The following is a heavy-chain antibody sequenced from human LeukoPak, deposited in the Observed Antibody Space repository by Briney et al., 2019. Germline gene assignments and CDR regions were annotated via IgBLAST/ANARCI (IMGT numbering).Heavy chain of an antibody. V-gene: IGHV3-43*02. D-gene: IGHD4-17*01. Sequence: RPGGSLRLSCAASGFTFDDYAMHWVRQAPGKGLEWVSFISGEGGRTYYADAVKGRFTISRDNSKNSLYLQMNSLRTEDTALYYCAKEPVTSLDAEYFQHWGQGTLVTVSS. CDR3: AKEPVTSLDAEYFQH. J-gene: IGHJ1*01. CDR1: GFTFDDYA. CDR2: ISGEGGRT.